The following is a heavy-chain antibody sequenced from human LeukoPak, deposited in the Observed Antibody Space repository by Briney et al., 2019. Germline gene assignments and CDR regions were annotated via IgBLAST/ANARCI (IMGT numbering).Heavy chain of an antibody. CDR2: IYSGGST. Sequence: GGSLRLSCTVSGFTVSSNSMSWVRQAPGKGLEWVSFIYSGGSTHYSDSVKGRFTISRDNSKNTLYLQMNSLRAEDTAVYYCARRAGDYSHPYDYWGQGILVTVSS. D-gene: IGHD3-22*01. V-gene: IGHV3-53*01. CDR3: ARRAGDYSHPYDY. J-gene: IGHJ4*02. CDR1: GFTVSSNS.